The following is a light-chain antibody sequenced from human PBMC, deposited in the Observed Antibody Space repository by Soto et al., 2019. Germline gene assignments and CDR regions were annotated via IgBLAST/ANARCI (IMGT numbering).Light chain of an antibody. Sequence: QSVLTQPPSVSGSPGQSVTISCTGTSSDVGSYNRVSWYQQPPGTAPKLMIYEVSNRPSGLPDRFSGSKSGNTASLTISGLQAEDEADYYCSLYTSSSTYVFGTGTKVTVL. CDR1: SSDVGSYNR. CDR3: SLYTSSSTYV. CDR2: EVS. J-gene: IGLJ1*01. V-gene: IGLV2-18*01.